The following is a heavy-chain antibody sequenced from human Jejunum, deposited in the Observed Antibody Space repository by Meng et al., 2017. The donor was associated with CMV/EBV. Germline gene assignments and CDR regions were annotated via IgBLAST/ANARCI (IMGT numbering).Heavy chain of an antibody. CDR1: GYTFTNCG. D-gene: IGHD1-26*01. Sequence: QARLGQTGGEVRKPGASVTAACKASGYTFTNCGITWVRQAPGQGLEWMGWINAYTGDTNYAQTLQGRVTMTTDTSTSTAYMELRSLRSDDTAVYYCARVEVGITSGDYWGQGTLVTVSS. J-gene: IGHJ4*02. CDR3: ARVEVGITSGDY. V-gene: IGHV1-18*01. CDR2: INAYTGDT.